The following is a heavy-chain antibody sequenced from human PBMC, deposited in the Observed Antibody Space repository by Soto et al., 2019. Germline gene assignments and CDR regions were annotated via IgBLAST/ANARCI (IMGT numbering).Heavy chain of an antibody. Sequence: GGSLRLSCAASGFTFSSYAMSWVRQAPGKGLEWVANIKQDGSEKYYVDSVKGRFTISRDNAKKSLYLQMNSLRAEDTAVYYCASGSTTRGNWFDPWGQGTLVTVSS. CDR1: GFTFSSYA. CDR2: IKQDGSEK. J-gene: IGHJ5*02. CDR3: ASGSTTRGNWFDP. D-gene: IGHD2-2*01. V-gene: IGHV3-7*01.